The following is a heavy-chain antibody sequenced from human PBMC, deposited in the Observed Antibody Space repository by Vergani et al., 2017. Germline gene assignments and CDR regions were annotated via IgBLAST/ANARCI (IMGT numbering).Heavy chain of an antibody. J-gene: IGHJ4*02. CDR2: IYTSGST. CDR3: ARRQWLPTLSFDY. V-gene: IGHV4-61*02. D-gene: IGHD6-19*01. CDR1: GGSISSGSYY. Sequence: QVQLQESGPGLVKPSQTLSLTCTVSGGSISSGSYYWSWLRQPAGKGLEWIGRIYTSGSTNYNPSLKSRVTISVDPSKNQFSLKLSSVTAADTAMYYCARRQWLPTLSFDYGSQRTLVTVSS.